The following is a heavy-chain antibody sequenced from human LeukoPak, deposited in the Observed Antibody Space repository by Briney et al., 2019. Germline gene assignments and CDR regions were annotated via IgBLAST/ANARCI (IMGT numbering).Heavy chain of an antibody. V-gene: IGHV4-34*01. CDR1: GGSFSGYY. CDR3: ARHIAVSYDAFDL. D-gene: IGHD6-19*01. J-gene: IGHJ3*01. Sequence: SETLSLTCAVYGGSFSGYYWSWIRQPPGKGLEWIGEINHSGSTNYNPSLKSRVTISVDTSKNQFSLKLSSVTAADTAVYYCARHIAVSYDAFDLWGRGTMVSVSS. CDR2: INHSGST.